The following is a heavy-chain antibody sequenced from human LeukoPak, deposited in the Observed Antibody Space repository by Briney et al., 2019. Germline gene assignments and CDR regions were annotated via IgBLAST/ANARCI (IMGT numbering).Heavy chain of an antibody. CDR1: GGSFSAYY. D-gene: IGHD5-18*01. CDR2: INHSGST. V-gene: IGHV4-34*01. Sequence: PSETLSLTRADYGGSFSAYYWSSIPPPPGKGLEWIGEINHSGSTNYNPSLKSRVTISVDTSKNQFSLKLSSVTAADTAVYYCARGRSVTALRYFDLWGRGTLVTVSS. CDR3: ARGRSVTALRYFDL. J-gene: IGHJ2*01.